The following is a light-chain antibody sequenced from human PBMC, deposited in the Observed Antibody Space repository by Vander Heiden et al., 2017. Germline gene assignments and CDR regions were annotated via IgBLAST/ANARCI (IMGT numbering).Light chain of an antibody. J-gene: IGKJ3*01. CDR1: QSVSSNY. V-gene: IGKV3-20*01. Sequence: EIVLTQSPGPLSLSPGERATLSCRASQSVSSNYLAWYQQTPGQAPRLLIYGASSRATGIPDRFSGSGSGTDFTLTISRLEPEDSAVYYCQQYGSSPRTFGPGTKVDIK. CDR2: GAS. CDR3: QQYGSSPRT.